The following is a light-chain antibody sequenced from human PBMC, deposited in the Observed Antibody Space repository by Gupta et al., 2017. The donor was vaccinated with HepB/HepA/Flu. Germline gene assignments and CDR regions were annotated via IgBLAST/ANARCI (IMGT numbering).Light chain of an antibody. V-gene: IGKV3-15*01. J-gene: IGKJ3*01. CDR2: GAS. CDR1: QSVSSN. CDR3: QQYNNWPLT. Sequence: PPASLSVSPGERATLSCRASQSVSSNLAWYQQKPGQAPRLLIYGASTRATGIPARFSGSGSGTEFTLTISSLQSEDFAVYYCQQYNNWPLTFGPGTKVDIK.